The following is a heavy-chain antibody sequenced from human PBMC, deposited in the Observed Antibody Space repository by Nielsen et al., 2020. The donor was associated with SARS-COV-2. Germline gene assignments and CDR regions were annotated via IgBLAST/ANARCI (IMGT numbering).Heavy chain of an antibody. CDR3: AKAIAVAGTLYYYYYYGMDV. V-gene: IGHV3-30*18. CDR2: ISYDGSNK. Sequence: GESLKISCAASGFTFSSYGMHWVRQAPGKGLEWVAVISYDGSNKYYADSVKGRFTISRDNSKNTLYLQMNSLRAEDTAVYYCAKAIAVAGTLYYYYYYGMDVWGQGTTVTVSS. CDR1: GFTFSSYG. J-gene: IGHJ6*02. D-gene: IGHD6-19*01.